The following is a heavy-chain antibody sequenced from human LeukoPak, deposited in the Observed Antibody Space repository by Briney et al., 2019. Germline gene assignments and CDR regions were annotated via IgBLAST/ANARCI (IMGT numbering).Heavy chain of an antibody. V-gene: IGHV4-34*01. CDR3: AREGEADYYDSSGYYWFDP. J-gene: IGHJ5*02. CDR1: GGSFSGYY. D-gene: IGHD3-22*01. CDR2: IYYSGST. Sequence: PSETLSLTCAVYGGSFSGYYWSWIRQPPGKGLEWIGSIYYSGSTYYNPSLKSRVTISVDTSKNQFSLKLSSVTAADTAVYYCAREGEADYYDSSGYYWFDPWGQGTLVTVSS.